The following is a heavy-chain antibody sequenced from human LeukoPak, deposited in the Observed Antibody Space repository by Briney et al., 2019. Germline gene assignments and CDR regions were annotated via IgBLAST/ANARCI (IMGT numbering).Heavy chain of an antibody. D-gene: IGHD1-26*01. Sequence: GGSLRLSCAASGFTFRSYWMYWVRQAPGKGLAWVSRINSDGSSTSYADSVKGRFTISRDNARNTLYLQMSSLRAGDTALYYCTREDLVGAKSLDYWGQGTLVTVSS. CDR1: GFTFRSYW. J-gene: IGHJ4*02. V-gene: IGHV3-74*01. CDR3: TREDLVGAKSLDY. CDR2: INSDGSST.